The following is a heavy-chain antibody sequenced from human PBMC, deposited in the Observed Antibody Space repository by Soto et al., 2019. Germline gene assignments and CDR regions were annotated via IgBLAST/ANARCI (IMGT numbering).Heavy chain of an antibody. CDR2: ISSSSSTI. J-gene: IGHJ6*02. CDR3: ARDGYCVSTTCYFLPDV. CDR1: GFTFNSYA. D-gene: IGHD2-2*03. V-gene: IGHV3-48*02. Sequence: GALRLSCAASGFTFNSYAMSWVRQAPGKGLEWVSVISSSSSTIYYADSVKGRFTISRDNAKNSLYLQMNSLRDEDTAVYYCARDGYCVSTTCYFLPDVWGQGTTVTVSS.